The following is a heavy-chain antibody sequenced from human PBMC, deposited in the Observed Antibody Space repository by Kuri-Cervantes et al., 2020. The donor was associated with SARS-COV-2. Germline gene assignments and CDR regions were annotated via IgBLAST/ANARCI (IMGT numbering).Heavy chain of an antibody. D-gene: IGHD2-2*01. Sequence: ASVKVSCKASGYTFTGYYMHWVRQAPGQGLEWMGWINPNSGGTNYAQKFQGRVTMTTDTSTSTAYMELRSLRSDDTAVYYCARDRFIVVVPAANSYHYYYYGMDVWGQGTTVTVSS. V-gene: IGHV1-2*02. CDR3: ARDRFIVVVPAANSYHYYYYGMDV. J-gene: IGHJ6*02. CDR2: INPNSGGT. CDR1: GYTFTGYY.